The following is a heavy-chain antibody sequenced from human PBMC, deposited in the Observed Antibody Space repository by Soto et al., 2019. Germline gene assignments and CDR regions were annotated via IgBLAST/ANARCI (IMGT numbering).Heavy chain of an antibody. J-gene: IGHJ6*02. Sequence: QVLLVQSGAEVKKPGSSVRVSCKTSGGTFSSFAISWVRLAPGQGLEWMGVIVPMFAAPTYAPKFQGRVSITADESTRTAYMELSRLRSDDTAVYYCARDRVMRGNAYYYGMDVWGQGTTVTVSS. CDR2: IVPMFAAP. V-gene: IGHV1-69*12. CDR1: GGTFSSFA. D-gene: IGHD2-21*01. CDR3: ARDRVMRGNAYYYGMDV.